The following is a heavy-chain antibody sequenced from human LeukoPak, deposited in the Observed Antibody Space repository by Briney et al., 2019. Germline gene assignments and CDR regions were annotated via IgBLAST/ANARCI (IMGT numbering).Heavy chain of an antibody. CDR2: IYTSGST. D-gene: IGHD4-17*01. CDR1: GNSFGDYY. J-gene: IGHJ5*02. Sequence: PSETLSLTCTVSGNSFGDYYWSWIRQPAGKGLGWIGRIYTSGSTTYNPSLKSRVTMSVDTSKSQFSLNLMSVTAADTAVYYCTRDTGTTGEVKFDPWGQGTLVTVSS. CDR3: TRDTGTTGEVKFDP. V-gene: IGHV4-4*07.